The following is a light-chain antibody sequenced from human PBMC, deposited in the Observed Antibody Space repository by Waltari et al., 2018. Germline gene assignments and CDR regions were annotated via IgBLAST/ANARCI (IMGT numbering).Light chain of an antibody. CDR1: SSNIGNNA. V-gene: IGLV1-36*01. Sequence: QSVLTQPPSVSEAPRQRVTISCSGSSSNIGNNAVSWYQQLPGKAPKVLIFYDDQRPSGFSDRFSGAKSGTAASLAISGLQSEYEADYYCAAWDDSLDACVFGGGTKLTVL. J-gene: IGLJ3*02. CDR2: YDD. CDR3: AAWDDSLDACV.